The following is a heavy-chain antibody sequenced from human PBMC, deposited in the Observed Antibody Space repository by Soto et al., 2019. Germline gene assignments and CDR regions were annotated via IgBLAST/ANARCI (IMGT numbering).Heavy chain of an antibody. Sequence: GASVKVSCKASGYTFTSYGISWVRQAPGQGLEWMGWISAYNGNTNYAQKLQGRVTMTTDTSTSTAYMELRSLRSDDAAVYYCARDHRAAVMGGVLDYYYYYGMDVWGQGTTVTVSS. CDR3: ARDHRAAVMGGVLDYYYYYGMDV. D-gene: IGHD3-16*01. V-gene: IGHV1-18*01. CDR1: GYTFTSYG. J-gene: IGHJ6*02. CDR2: ISAYNGNT.